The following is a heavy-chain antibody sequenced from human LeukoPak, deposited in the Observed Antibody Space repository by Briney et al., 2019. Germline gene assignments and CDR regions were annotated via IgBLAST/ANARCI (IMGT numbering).Heavy chain of an antibody. J-gene: IGHJ4*02. CDR3: AKDSDILTGYYGY. CDR2: ISGSGGST. CDR1: GFTFSSYA. Sequence: GGSLRLSCAASGFTFSSYAMSWVRHAPGKGLEWVSAISGSGGSTYYADSVKGRFTISRDNSKNTLYLQMNSLRAEDTAVYYCAKDSDILTGYYGYWGQGTLVTASS. D-gene: IGHD3-9*01. V-gene: IGHV3-23*01.